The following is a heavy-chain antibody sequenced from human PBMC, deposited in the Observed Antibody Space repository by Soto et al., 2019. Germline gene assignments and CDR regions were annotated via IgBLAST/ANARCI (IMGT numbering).Heavy chain of an antibody. CDR3: ARSRRVTFMYYFDY. CDR2: ISSSGSTI. D-gene: IGHD3-16*01. V-gene: IGHV3-11*01. J-gene: IGHJ4*02. CDR1: GFTFSDYY. Sequence: PGGSLRLSCAASGFTFSDYYMSWIRQAPGKGLEWVSYISSSGSTIYYADSVKGRFTISRDNAKNSLYLQMNSLRAEDTAVYYCARSRRVTFMYYFDYWGQGTLVTVSS.